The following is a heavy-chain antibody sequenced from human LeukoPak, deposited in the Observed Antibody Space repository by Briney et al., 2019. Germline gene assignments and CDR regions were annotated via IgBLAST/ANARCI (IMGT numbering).Heavy chain of an antibody. CDR1: GFTFSSYS. D-gene: IGHD3-10*02. J-gene: IGHJ6*04. Sequence: GGSLRLSCAASGFTFSSYSMDWGRQAPGKGLEWVAVIGSDASLTYYADSVKGRFTISRDNAKNSLYLQMNSLRAEDTAVYYCAELGITMIGGVWGKGTTVTISS. V-gene: IGHV3-33*03. CDR3: AELGITMIGGV. CDR2: IGSDASLT.